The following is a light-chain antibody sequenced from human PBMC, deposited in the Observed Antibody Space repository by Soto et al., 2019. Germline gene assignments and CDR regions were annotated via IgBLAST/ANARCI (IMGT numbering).Light chain of an antibody. CDR3: QSCASSSQV. Sequence: NFMLTQPHSVSESPGKTVTISCTRSSGSIASNYVQCYQQRPGSSPTTVIYEDNQRPSGVPDRFSGSIDSSSNSASLTISGLKTEDEADSYCQSCASSSQVFGGGTKLTVL. V-gene: IGLV6-57*01. CDR1: SGSIASNY. CDR2: EDN. J-gene: IGLJ2*01.